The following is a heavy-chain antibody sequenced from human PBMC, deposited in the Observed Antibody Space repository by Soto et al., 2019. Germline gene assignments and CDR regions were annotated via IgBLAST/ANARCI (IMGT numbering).Heavy chain of an antibody. Sequence: ASVKASCKASGYTFTGYYMHWVRQAPGQGLGWMGIINPSGGSTSYAQKFQGRVTMTRDTSTSTVYMELSSLRSEDTAVYYCAREDYGDYYYYGMDVWGQGTTVTVSS. V-gene: IGHV1-46*01. CDR2: INPSGGST. CDR3: AREDYGDYYYYGMDV. D-gene: IGHD4-17*01. J-gene: IGHJ6*02. CDR1: GYTFTGYY.